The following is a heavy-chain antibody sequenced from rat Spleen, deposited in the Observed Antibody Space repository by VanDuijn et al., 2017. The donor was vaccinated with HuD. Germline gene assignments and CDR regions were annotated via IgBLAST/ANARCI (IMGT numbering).Heavy chain of an antibody. CDR2: ISPSGGYT. Sequence: EVQLVESDGGLVQPGRSMKLSCAASGFTFSDYNMAWVRQAPTTGLEWVASISPSGGYTYYRDSVKGRFTISRDDAKSTLYLQMDSLRSEDTATYYCARLYYSSWFAYWGQGTLVSVSS. D-gene: IGHD1-2*01. CDR1: GFTFSDYN. J-gene: IGHJ3*01. V-gene: IGHV5-25*01. CDR3: ARLYYSSWFAY.